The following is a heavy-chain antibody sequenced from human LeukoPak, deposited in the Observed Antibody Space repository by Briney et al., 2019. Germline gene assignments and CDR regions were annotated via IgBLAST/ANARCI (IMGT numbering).Heavy chain of an antibody. Sequence: ASVKVSCKASGYTFTGYYMHWVRQAPGQGLEWMGRINPNSGGTNYAQKFQGRVTMTRDTSISTAYMELSRLRSDDTAVYYCARDGEFGGNSLTHDYWGQGTLVTVSS. J-gene: IGHJ4*02. CDR2: INPNSGGT. V-gene: IGHV1-2*06. CDR1: GYTFTGYY. D-gene: IGHD4-23*01. CDR3: ARDGEFGGNSLTHDY.